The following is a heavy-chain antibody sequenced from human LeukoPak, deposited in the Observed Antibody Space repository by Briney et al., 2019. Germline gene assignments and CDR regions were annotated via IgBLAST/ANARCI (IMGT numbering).Heavy chain of an antibody. CDR2: IKHDESEK. J-gene: IGHJ4*02. Sequence: GGSLRLSCAASGFSFNSDWMDWVRQAPGKGLEWVANIKHDESEKNYLDSVKGRFTISRDNSKNTLYLQMNSLRAEDTAVYYCAKLPGRAADYWGQGTLVTVSS. CDR3: AKLPGRAADY. CDR1: GFSFNSDW. V-gene: IGHV3-7*03.